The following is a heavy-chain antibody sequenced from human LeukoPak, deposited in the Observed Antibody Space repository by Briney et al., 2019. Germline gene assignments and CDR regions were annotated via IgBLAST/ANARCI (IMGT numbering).Heavy chain of an antibody. D-gene: IGHD3-10*01. V-gene: IGHV3-30*04. CDR3: ARAFTPGIRKALWIGDSL. Sequence: GGSLRLSCAASGFTFSSYAMHWVRQAPGKGLEWLAVVSAHGLDKFYASSVRGRFTISRDTSKNTLSLQMNSLRSDDSGVYYCARAFTPGIRKALWIGDSLWDQGTLVTVSS. J-gene: IGHJ4*02. CDR1: GFTFSSYA. CDR2: VSAHGLDK.